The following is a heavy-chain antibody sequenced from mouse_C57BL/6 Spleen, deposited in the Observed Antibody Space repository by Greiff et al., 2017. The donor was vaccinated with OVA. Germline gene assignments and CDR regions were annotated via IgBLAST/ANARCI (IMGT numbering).Heavy chain of an antibody. CDR2: IGPGSGST. J-gene: IGHJ4*01. CDR3: AFSTVVGAMDY. Sequence: VQLQQSGAELVKPGASVKISCKASGYTFTDYYINWVKQRPGQGLECIGKIGPGSGSTYYNEKFKGKATLTADKSSSTAYMQLSSLTSEDSAVYFCAFSTVVGAMDYWGQGTSVTVSS. V-gene: IGHV1-77*01. CDR1: GYTFTDYY. D-gene: IGHD1-1*01.